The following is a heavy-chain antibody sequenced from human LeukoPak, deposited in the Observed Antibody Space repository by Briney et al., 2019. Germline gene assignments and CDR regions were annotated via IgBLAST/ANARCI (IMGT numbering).Heavy chain of an antibody. CDR2: ISSSSSYI. CDR3: ARDADSSGFHDAFDF. Sequence: GGSLRLSCAASGFTFSNYAMSWVRQAPGKGLEWVSSISSSSSYIYYADSVKGRFTISRDNAKNSLYLQMNSLRAEDTAMYYCARDADSSGFHDAFDFWGQGTMVTVSS. CDR1: GFTFSNYA. V-gene: IGHV3-21*01. J-gene: IGHJ3*01. D-gene: IGHD3-22*01.